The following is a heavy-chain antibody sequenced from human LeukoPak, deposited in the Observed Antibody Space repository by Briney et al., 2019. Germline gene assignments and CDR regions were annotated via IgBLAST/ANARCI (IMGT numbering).Heavy chain of an antibody. D-gene: IGHD6-19*01. CDR3: AKDGLIAVAGLLDY. Sequence: GGSLRLSCAASGFTFSSYGMHWVRQAPGKGLEWVAFIQYDGSNKYYADSVKGRFTISRDNSKNTLYLQMNSLRAEDTAVYYCAKDGLIAVAGLLDYWGQGTLVTVSS. CDR1: GFTFSSYG. CDR2: IQYDGSNK. J-gene: IGHJ4*02. V-gene: IGHV3-30*02.